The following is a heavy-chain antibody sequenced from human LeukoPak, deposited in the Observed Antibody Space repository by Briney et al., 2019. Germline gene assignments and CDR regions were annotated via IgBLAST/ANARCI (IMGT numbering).Heavy chain of an antibody. CDR1: GGSVSSGSYY. D-gene: IGHD2-15*01. CDR2: IYYSGST. Sequence: SETLSLTCTVSGGSVSSGSYYWSWIRQPPGKGLEWIGSIYYSGSTYYNPSLKSRVTISVDTSKNQFSLKLSSVTAADTAVYYCARLPPRIFHGWFDPWGQGTLVTVSS. V-gene: IGHV4-39*01. CDR3: ARLPPRIFHGWFDP. J-gene: IGHJ5*02.